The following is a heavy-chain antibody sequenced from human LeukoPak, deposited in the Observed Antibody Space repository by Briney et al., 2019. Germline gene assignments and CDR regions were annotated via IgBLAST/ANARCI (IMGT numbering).Heavy chain of an antibody. V-gene: IGHV4-59*07. CDR1: GYTFTSYY. CDR3: ARVGGIAAFDY. Sequence: SDSLTLTCTASGYTFTSYYCSWIRQPPGQGLEWIGYIYYSGSTNYNPSLKSRVTISVDASKNQFSLKLSSVTAADTAVYYCARVGGIAAFDYWGQGTLVTVSS. D-gene: IGHD6-13*01. J-gene: IGHJ4*02. CDR2: IYYSGST.